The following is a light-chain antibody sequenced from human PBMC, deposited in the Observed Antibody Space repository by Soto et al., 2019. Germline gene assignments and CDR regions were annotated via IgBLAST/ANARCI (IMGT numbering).Light chain of an antibody. CDR2: GAS. CDR3: HQYDISPLT. Sequence: EIVLTQSPGTLPLSPGERATLSGRASQSISSSYLAWYQQTPGQAPRLLIYGASSRATGIPDSFSGSGSGTGFNLTISRLEPEDFAVYYCHQYDISPLTFGGGTKVESK. J-gene: IGKJ4*01. V-gene: IGKV3-20*01. CDR1: QSISSSY.